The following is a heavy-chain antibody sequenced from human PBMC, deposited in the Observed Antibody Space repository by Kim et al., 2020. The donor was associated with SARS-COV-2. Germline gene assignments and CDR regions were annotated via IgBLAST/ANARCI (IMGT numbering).Heavy chain of an antibody. J-gene: IGHJ4*02. V-gene: IGHV4-34*01. Sequence: SETLSLTCAVYGGSFSGYYWSWIRQPPGKGLEWIGEINHSGSTNYNPSLKSRVTISVDTSKNQFSLKLSSVTAADTALYYCAREVNQLRYYFDYWGQGTLVTVSS. CDR1: GGSFSGYY. CDR3: AREVNQLRYYFDY. D-gene: IGHD2-2*01. CDR2: INHSGST.